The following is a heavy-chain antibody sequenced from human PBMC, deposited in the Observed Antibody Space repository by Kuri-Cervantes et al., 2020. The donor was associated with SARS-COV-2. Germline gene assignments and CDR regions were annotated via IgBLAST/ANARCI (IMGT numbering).Heavy chain of an antibody. CDR2: IYYSGST. V-gene: IGHV4-39*01. CDR1: GGSISSSISSSSYY. D-gene: IGHD3-3*01. J-gene: IGHJ6*02. Sequence: SETLSLTCTVSGGSISSSISSSSYYWGWIRQPPGKGLEWIGSIYYSGSTYYNPSLKSRVTISVDTSKNQFSLKLSSVTAADTAVYYCARFPFSITIFGVVKRYGMDVWGQGTTVTVSS. CDR3: ARFPFSITIFGVVKRYGMDV.